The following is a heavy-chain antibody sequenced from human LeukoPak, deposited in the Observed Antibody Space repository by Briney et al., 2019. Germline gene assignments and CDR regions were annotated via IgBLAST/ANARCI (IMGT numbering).Heavy chain of an antibody. D-gene: IGHD6-19*01. CDR3: ARDRGIAVAGTGDFDY. J-gene: IGHJ4*02. CDR1: VGTFISYA. V-gene: IGHV1-69*06. CDR2: SIPIFCTS. Sequence: GASVNVSFKASVGTFISYAISWVRQAPGQGLEWMGGSIPIFCTSNYAQKFQGRVTVNADKPTRTDYLELSSLTSEHTAVYYCARDRGIAVAGTGDFDYWGQGTLVTVSS.